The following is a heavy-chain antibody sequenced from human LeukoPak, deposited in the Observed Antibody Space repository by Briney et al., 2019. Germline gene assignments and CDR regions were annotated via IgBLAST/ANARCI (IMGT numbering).Heavy chain of an antibody. Sequence: ASVNVSCKASGYTFNSYGITWVRQAPGQGLEWMGWINPFNANTAYAQNLQGRVTMTTDTSTNTAYMDLRSLGSDDTAVYYCARDFTPPHCTSTSCPRGGWFDPWGQGTLVTVSS. CDR1: GYTFNSYG. V-gene: IGHV1-18*01. CDR2: INPFNANT. D-gene: IGHD2-2*01. CDR3: ARDFTPPHCTSTSCPRGGWFDP. J-gene: IGHJ5*02.